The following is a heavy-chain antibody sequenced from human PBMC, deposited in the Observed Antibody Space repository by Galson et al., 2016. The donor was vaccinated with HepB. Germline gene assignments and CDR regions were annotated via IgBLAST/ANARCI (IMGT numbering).Heavy chain of an antibody. CDR3: VKDRSIRVADYFDS. CDR2: ISSDGGTT. J-gene: IGHJ4*02. Sequence: GSLRLSCAASGFTFIIYYMHWARRAPGRGLEFVSAISSDGGTTYYADSVRGRFTISRDNSKKTLYLQMSSLRPEDTAVYYCVKDRSIRVADYFDSWGQGTLVTVSS. V-gene: IGHV3-64D*06. D-gene: IGHD6-19*01. CDR1: GFTFIIYY.